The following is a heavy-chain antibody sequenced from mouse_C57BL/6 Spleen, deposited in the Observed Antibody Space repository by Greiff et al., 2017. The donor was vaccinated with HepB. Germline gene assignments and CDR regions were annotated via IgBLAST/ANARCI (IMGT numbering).Heavy chain of an antibody. J-gene: IGHJ3*01. Sequence: EVQLQQSGPELVKPGASVKMSCQASGYTFTDYNMHWVKQSHGKSLEWIGYMNPNNGDTSYNQKFKGKATLTVNKSSSTAYMELGSLTAADAAVYYCASSGLVYWGQGTLGTVSA. V-gene: IGHV1-22*01. CDR3: ASSGLVY. CDR1: GYTFTDYN. CDR2: MNPNNGDT.